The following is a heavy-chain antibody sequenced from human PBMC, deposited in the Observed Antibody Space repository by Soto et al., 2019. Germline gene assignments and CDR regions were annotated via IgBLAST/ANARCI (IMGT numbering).Heavy chain of an antibody. Sequence: QVQLQESGPGLVKPSQTLSLTCSVSGGSISGGYYWSWIRQYPGKGLEWIGYIFYTGRTYYNPSLKGRVAISVDTSKNQCSLKLSSVTAADTAMYYCARPMRLGELSLGYWGQGTLVTVSS. CDR2: IFYTGRT. CDR3: ARPMRLGELSLGY. D-gene: IGHD3-16*02. J-gene: IGHJ4*02. CDR1: GGSISGGYY. V-gene: IGHV4-31*03.